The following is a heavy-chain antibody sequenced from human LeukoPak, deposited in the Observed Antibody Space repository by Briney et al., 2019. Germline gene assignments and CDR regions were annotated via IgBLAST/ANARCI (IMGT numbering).Heavy chain of an antibody. CDR3: AKGLGYCSSSSCYPFDY. CDR1: GFTFSSYA. V-gene: IGHV3-23*01. CDR2: ISGSGGST. Sequence: PGGSLRLSCAASGFTFSSYAMSWVRQAPGKGLEWVSGISGSGGSTYYADSVKGRFTISRDKSKNTLYLLMNSLRAEDTAVYYCAKGLGYCSSSSCYPFDYWGQGTLVTVSS. J-gene: IGHJ4*02. D-gene: IGHD2-2*01.